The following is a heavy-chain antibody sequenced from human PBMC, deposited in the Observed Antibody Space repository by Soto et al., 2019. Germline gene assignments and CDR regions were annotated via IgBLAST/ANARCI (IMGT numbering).Heavy chain of an antibody. V-gene: IGHV3-48*03. J-gene: IGHJ4*02. CDR3: ARVWNNYDFWSGRLDY. D-gene: IGHD3-3*01. Sequence: GSLRLSCAASGFTFSSYEMNWVRQAPGKGLEWVSYISSSGSTIYYADSVKGRFTISRDNAKNSLYLQMNSLRAEDTAVYYCARVWNNYDFWSGRLDYWGQGTLVTVSS. CDR1: GFTFSSYE. CDR2: ISSSGSTI.